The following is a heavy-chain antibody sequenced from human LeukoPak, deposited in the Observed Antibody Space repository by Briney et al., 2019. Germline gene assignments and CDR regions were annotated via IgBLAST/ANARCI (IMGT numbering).Heavy chain of an antibody. CDR1: GYSISSGYY. CDR3: ARQTGVGLFILP. V-gene: IGHV4-38-2*02. D-gene: IGHD3-3*01. Sequence: SETLSLTCTVSGYSISSGYYWGWIRQPPGKGLEWIGNIYHSGSTYYNPSLKSRVTISVDTSKNQFSLKLTSVTAADTAVYYCARQTGVGLFILPGGRGTLVTVSS. CDR2: IYHSGST. J-gene: IGHJ4*02.